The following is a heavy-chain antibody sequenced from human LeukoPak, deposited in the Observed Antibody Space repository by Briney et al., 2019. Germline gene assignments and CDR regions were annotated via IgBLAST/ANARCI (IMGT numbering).Heavy chain of an antibody. J-gene: IGHJ6*02. V-gene: IGHV3-73*01. CDR2: IRSKANTYAT. CDR1: GFTFSGSA. CDR3: SAAVGTDFYDYGMDV. D-gene: IGHD6-13*01. Sequence: GGSLRLSCAASGFTFSGSAMHWVRQASGKGLEWVGRIRSKANTYATAYAASVKGRFTISRDDSKNTAYLQLNSLKTEDTAVYYCSAAVGTDFYDYGMDVWGQGTSVTVSS.